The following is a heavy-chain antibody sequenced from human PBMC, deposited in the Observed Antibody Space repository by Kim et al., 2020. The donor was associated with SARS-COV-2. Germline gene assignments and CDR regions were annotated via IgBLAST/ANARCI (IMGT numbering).Heavy chain of an antibody. J-gene: IGHJ4*02. Sequence: GGSLRLSCAASGFTFSDYYMSWIRQAPGKGLEWVSYISSSGSTIYYADSVKGRFTISRDNAKNSLYLQMNSLRAEDTAVYYCARPRGDTTDYGGNGYFDYWGQGTLVTVSS. CDR1: GFTFSDYY. CDR3: ARPRGDTTDYGGNGYFDY. V-gene: IGHV3-11*01. D-gene: IGHD4-17*01. CDR2: ISSSGSTI.